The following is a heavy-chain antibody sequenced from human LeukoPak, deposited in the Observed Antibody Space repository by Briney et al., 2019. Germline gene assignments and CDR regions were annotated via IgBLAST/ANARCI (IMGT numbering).Heavy chain of an antibody. CDR2: INPSGGNT. J-gene: IGHJ1*01. CDR1: GYTFTSYD. V-gene: IGHV1-46*01. CDR3: ARGGSSWYRGSFQH. D-gene: IGHD6-13*01. Sequence: GASVKVSCKASGYTFTSYDMHWVRQAPGQGLEWMGIINPSGGNTSYAQIFQGRVTMTRDTSTSTVYMGLSSLRSEDTAVYYCARGGSSWYRGSFQHWGQGTLVTVSS.